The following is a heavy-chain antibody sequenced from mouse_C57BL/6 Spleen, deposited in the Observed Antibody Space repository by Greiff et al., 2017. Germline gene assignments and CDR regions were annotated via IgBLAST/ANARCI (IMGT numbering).Heavy chain of an antibody. D-gene: IGHD1-1*01. Sequence: QVQLQQPGAELVRPGSSVKLSCKASGYTFTSYWMHWVKQRPIQGLEWIGNIDPSDSETHYNQTFKDKATLTVDKSSSTAYMQLSSLTSEDSAVDYCARADYYGSSHWYFDVWGTGTTVTVSS. J-gene: IGHJ1*03. CDR1: GYTFTSYW. V-gene: IGHV1-52*01. CDR3: ARADYYGSSHWYFDV. CDR2: IDPSDSET.